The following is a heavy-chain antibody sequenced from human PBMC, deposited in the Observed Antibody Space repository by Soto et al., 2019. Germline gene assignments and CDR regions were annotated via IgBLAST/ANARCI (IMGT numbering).Heavy chain of an antibody. CDR1: GGSISSYY. D-gene: IGHD3-9*01. CDR3: ARDGSRVLRYFDRPPSAFDI. CDR2: IYYSGST. Sequence: PSETLSLTCTVSGGSISSYYWSWIRQPPGKGLEWIGYIYYSGSTNYNPSLKSRVTISVDTSKNQFSLKLSSVTAADTAVYYCARDGSRVLRYFDRPPSAFDIWGQGTMVTVSS. V-gene: IGHV4-59*01. J-gene: IGHJ3*02.